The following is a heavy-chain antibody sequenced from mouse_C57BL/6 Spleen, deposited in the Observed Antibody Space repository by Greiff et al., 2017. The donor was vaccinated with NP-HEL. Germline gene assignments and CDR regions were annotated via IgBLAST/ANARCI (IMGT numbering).Heavy chain of an antibody. D-gene: IGHD4-1*01. CDR1: GYTFTSYW. Sequence: QVQLQQPGAELVRPGTSVKLSCKASGYTFTSYWMHWVKQRPGQGLEWIGVIDPSDSYTNYNQKFKGKATLTVDTSSSPAYMQLSSLTSEDSAVYYCAWALTGSGYFDYWGQGTTLTGSS. V-gene: IGHV1-59*01. CDR3: AWALTGSGYFDY. CDR2: IDPSDSYT. J-gene: IGHJ2*01.